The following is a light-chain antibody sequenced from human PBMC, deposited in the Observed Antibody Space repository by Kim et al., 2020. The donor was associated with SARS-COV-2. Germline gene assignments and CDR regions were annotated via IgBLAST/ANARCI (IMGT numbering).Light chain of an antibody. Sequence: PASTTFRSSQRLVYSDKNMSLNWFHQRPGESQRDLFYRDSNRGSGVPDRFSGSGSGADFTLQISKVEAEGVGVYYCIQVRHWPFTFGPRAKVDIK. CDR3: IQVRHWPFT. J-gene: IGKJ3*01. CDR2: RDS. CDR1: QRLVYSDKNMS. V-gene: IGKV2-30*01.